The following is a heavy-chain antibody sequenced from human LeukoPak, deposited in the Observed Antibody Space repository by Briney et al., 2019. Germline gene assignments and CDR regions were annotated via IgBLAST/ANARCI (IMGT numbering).Heavy chain of an antibody. V-gene: IGHV3-30*04. CDR2: ISYDGSNK. J-gene: IGHJ4*02. CDR3: ARDRGWLRVSLGYFDY. CDR1: GFTFSGYA. D-gene: IGHD5-12*01. Sequence: GGSLRLSCAASGFTFSGYAMHWVRQAPGKGLEWVAVISYDGSNKYYADSVKGRFTISRDNSKNTLYLQMNSLRAEDTAVYYCARDRGWLRVSLGYFDYWGQGTLVTVSS.